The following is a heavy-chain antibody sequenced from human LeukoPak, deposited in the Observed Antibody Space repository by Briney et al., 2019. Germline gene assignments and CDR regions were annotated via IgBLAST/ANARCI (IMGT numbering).Heavy chain of an antibody. Sequence: GGSLRLSCAASGFTFSSYAMSWVRQAPGKGLEWVSAISGSGGSTYYEDSVKGRFTISRDNSKNTLYLQMNSLRAEDTAVYYCASLGILLWFGESRDYWGQGTLVTVSS. D-gene: IGHD3-10*01. CDR3: ASLGILLWFGESRDY. CDR2: ISGSGGST. CDR1: GFTFSSYA. J-gene: IGHJ4*02. V-gene: IGHV3-23*01.